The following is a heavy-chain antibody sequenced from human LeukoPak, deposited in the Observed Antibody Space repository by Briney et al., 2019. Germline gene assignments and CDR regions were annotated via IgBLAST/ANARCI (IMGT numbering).Heavy chain of an antibody. Sequence: PSETLSLTCAVYGASFSNYYWSWIRQPPGKGLEWIAETDHSGSTKCNPSLKGRVTISLDTSKNQFSLDLTSVTAADTGVGSYNWFDPWGQGTLVTVSS. V-gene: IGHV4-34*01. CDR2: TDHSGST. J-gene: IGHJ5*02. D-gene: IGHD3-10*01. CDR3: NWFDP. CDR1: GASFSNYY.